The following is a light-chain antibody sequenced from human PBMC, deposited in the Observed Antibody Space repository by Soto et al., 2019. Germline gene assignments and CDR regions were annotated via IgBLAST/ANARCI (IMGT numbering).Light chain of an antibody. J-gene: IGKJ2*01. CDR2: SAS. V-gene: IGKV3-20*01. CDR1: QSVSSSY. Sequence: EIVLTQSPGTLSLSPGERATLSCRASQSVSSSYLAWYQQKPGQAPRLLIYSASSRATGIPDRFSGSGSGTDFTLTISRLEPEDFAVYYCQQYGSSPPYTFGQGTKLDIQ. CDR3: QQYGSSPPYT.